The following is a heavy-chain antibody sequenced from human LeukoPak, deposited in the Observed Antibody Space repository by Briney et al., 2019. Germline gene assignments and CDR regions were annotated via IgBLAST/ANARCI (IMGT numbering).Heavy chain of an antibody. CDR1: GFTFRNYG. J-gene: IGHJ4*02. D-gene: IGHD2-8*01. V-gene: IGHV3-64D*09. CDR2: ISSYGGST. CDR3: VKDLYSYSFDY. Sequence: PGGSLRLSCLASGFTFRNYGMHWVRQAPGKGLEYVSTISSYGGSTYYADLVKGRFTISRDNSKNTLYLQMSSLRAEDTAVYYCVKDLYSYSFDYWGQGTLVTVSS.